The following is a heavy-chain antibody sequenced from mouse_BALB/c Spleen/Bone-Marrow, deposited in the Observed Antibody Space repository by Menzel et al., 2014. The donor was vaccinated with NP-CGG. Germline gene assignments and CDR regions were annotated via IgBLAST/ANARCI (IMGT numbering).Heavy chain of an antibody. CDR3: ARSSLLRLRYVIDY. CDR2: ILPGSGTT. CDR1: GYTFTNYW. Sequence: QVQLKESGAELMKPGASVKISCKATGYTFTNYWILWVKQRPGHGLEWIGEILPGSGTTNYNEKFKGKATLTADTSSNTAYMQLSSLTSEDSAVYYCARSSLLRLRYVIDYWSQGTSVTVSS. J-gene: IGHJ4*01. V-gene: IGHV1-9*01. D-gene: IGHD1-2*01.